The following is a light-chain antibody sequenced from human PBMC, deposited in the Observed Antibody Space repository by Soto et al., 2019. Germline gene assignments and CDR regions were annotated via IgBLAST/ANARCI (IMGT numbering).Light chain of an antibody. Sequence: EIVLTQSPGTLSLSPGERATLSCRASQSVSSSYLAWYQQKPGQAPRLLIYGASSRATGIPDRFSGRGSGTDFTLTISRLEPEDFAVYYCQQYGSSLITFGPGTRLEIK. CDR1: QSVSSSY. V-gene: IGKV3-20*01. J-gene: IGKJ5*01. CDR2: GAS. CDR3: QQYGSSLIT.